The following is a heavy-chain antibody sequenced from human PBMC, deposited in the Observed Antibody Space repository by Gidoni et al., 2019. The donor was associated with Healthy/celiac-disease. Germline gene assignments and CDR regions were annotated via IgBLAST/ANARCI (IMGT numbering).Heavy chain of an antibody. D-gene: IGHD3-3*01. CDR1: GYTFTSYD. CDR3: ARGITIFGVVTPNWFDP. Sequence: QVQLVQSGAEVQKPGASVKVSCKASGYTFTSYDINWVRQATGQGLEWMGWMNPNSGNTGYAQKFQGRVTMTRNTSISTAYMELSSLRSEDTAVYYCARGITIFGVVTPNWFDPWGQGTLVTVSS. CDR2: MNPNSGNT. V-gene: IGHV1-8*01. J-gene: IGHJ5*02.